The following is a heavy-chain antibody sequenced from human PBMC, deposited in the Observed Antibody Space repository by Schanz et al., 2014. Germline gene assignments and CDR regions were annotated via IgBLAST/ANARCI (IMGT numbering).Heavy chain of an antibody. V-gene: IGHV3-21*06. CDR1: GFVFRTFA. CDR2: ISSSGSSI. D-gene: IGHD3-10*01. Sequence: EVQLLESGGTVVQPGGSLRVSCAASGFVFRTFAMYWVRQAPGKGLEWVSSISSSGSSIYYADSVKGRFTISRDNANNSLFLRMNSLRAEDTAVYYCARAQGVIRLYYGVDVWGQGTTVTVSS. J-gene: IGHJ6*02. CDR3: ARAQGVIRLYYGVDV.